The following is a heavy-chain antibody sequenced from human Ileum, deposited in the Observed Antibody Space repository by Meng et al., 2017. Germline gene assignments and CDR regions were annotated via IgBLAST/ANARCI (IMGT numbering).Heavy chain of an antibody. V-gene: IGHV4-39*02. J-gene: IGHJ5*02. D-gene: IGHD6-6*01. CDR2: FYYPALA. Sequence: QLQLQESGPGLVKPSETLALTCTLSDASISGSTHYWVWIRQPPGKGLEWIGGFYYPALASYNPSLRSRVTISPDTSRNHFSLKLTSMTATDTAVYYCASRYSSSPGWFDPWGQGTLVTVSS. CDR1: DASISGSTHY. CDR3: ASRYSSSPGWFDP.